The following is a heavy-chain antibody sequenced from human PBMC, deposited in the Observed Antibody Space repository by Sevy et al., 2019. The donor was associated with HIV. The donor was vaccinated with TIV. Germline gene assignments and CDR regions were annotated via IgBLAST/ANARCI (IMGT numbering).Heavy chain of an antibody. CDR3: ARAVRTRGNYYYYGMDV. CDR2: ISGSGGST. Sequence: GGSLRLSCAASGFTFSSYAMSWVRQAPGKGLEWVSAISGSGGSTYYADSVKGRFTISRDNSKNTLYLQMNSLRAEDTAVYYCARAVRTRGNYYYYGMDVWGQGTTVTVS. CDR1: GFTFSSYA. J-gene: IGHJ6*02. D-gene: IGHD3-10*01. V-gene: IGHV3-23*01.